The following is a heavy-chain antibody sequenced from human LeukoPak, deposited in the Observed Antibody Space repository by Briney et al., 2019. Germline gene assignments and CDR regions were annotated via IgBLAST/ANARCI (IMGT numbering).Heavy chain of an antibody. CDR2: ISSSGSTI. V-gene: IGHV3-48*03. D-gene: IGHD3-10*02. J-gene: IGHJ6*04. CDR3: AELGITMIGGV. CDR1: GFTFSSYE. Sequence: GGSLRLSCAASGFTFSSYEMNWVRQAPGKGLEWVSYISSSGSTIYYADSVKGRFTISRDNAKNSLYLQMNSLRADDTAVYYXAELGITMIGGVWGKGTTVTISS.